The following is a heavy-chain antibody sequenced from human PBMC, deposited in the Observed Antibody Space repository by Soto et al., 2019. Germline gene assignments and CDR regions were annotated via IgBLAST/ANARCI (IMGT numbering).Heavy chain of an antibody. J-gene: IGHJ5*02. D-gene: IGHD3-3*01. Sequence: SEPLSLTCTVSGGSVSSGSYYWVWIRQPPWKGLEWIGEINHSGSTNYNPSLKSRVTISVDTSKNQFSLKLSSVTAADTAVYYCARGSPTYYDFWSGYPSNWFDPWGQGTLVTVSS. V-gene: IGHV4-39*07. CDR2: INHSGST. CDR3: ARGSPTYYDFWSGYPSNWFDP. CDR1: GGSVSSGSYY.